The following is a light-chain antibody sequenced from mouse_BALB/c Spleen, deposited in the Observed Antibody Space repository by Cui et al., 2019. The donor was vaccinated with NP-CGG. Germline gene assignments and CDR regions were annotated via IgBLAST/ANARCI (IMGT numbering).Light chain of an antibody. V-gene: IGLV1*01. Sequence: QAVVTQESALTTSPGETVTLTCRSSTGAVTTKNYANWVQDKPDHLFTGLIGGTNNRAPGVPARFSGSLIGDKAALTITGAQTEYEAIYFCALWYSNHWVFGGGTKLTVL. CDR2: GTN. CDR3: ALWYSNHWV. J-gene: IGLJ1*01. CDR1: TGAVTTKNY.